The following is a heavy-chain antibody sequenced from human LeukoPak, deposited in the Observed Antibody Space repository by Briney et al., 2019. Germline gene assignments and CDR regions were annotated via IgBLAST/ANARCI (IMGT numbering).Heavy chain of an antibody. Sequence: PSETLSLTCTVSGGSISSSSYYWGWIRQPPGKGLEWIGTVYYSGSTYYNPSLKSRVTISVDTSKNQFSLKLSSVTAADTAVYHCARQFFWSGYSHAFDIWGQGTMVTVSS. D-gene: IGHD3-3*01. V-gene: IGHV4-39*01. J-gene: IGHJ3*02. CDR1: GGSISSSSYY. CDR2: VYYSGST. CDR3: ARQFFWSGYSHAFDI.